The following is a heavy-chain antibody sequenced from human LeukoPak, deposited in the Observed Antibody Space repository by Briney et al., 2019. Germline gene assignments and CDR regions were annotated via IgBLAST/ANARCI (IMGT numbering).Heavy chain of an antibody. CDR3: AKTGDGYYNFDY. CDR2: IYYSGST. V-gene: IGHV4-39*01. CDR1: GGSISSRSYY. J-gene: IGHJ4*02. Sequence: PSETLSLTCTVSGGSISSRSYYWGWIRQPPGKGREWIASIYYSGSTYYNPSLKSRVTISVDTSKNQFSLKLSSVTAADTAVYYCAKTGDGYYNFDYWGQGTLVTVSS. D-gene: IGHD5-24*01.